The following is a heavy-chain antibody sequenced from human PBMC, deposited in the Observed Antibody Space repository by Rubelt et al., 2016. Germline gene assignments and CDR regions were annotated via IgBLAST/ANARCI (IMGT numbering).Heavy chain of an antibody. CDR2: INHSGST. J-gene: IGHJ4*02. D-gene: IGHD3-10*01. Sequence: QVQLQQWGAGLLKPSETLSLTCAVYGGSFSGYYWSWIRQPPGKGLEWIGEINHSGSTNYNPARKCRVTISVDTAKNQFSLKLSSVTAADTAVYYCSMVRGAGGDYWGQGTLVTVSS. V-gene: IGHV4-34*01. CDR3: SMVRGAGGDY. CDR1: GGSFSGYY.